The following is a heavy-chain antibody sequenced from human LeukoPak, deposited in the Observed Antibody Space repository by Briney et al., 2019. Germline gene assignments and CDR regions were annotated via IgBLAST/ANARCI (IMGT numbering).Heavy chain of an antibody. CDR3: AKDMDYVFDY. CDR2: ISGSGGST. J-gene: IGHJ4*02. D-gene: IGHD3-10*02. V-gene: IGHV3-23*01. CDR1: GFTFSSYA. Sequence: TGGSLRLSCAASGFTFSSYAMSWVRQAPGKGLEWVSAISGSGGSTYYADSVKGRFTISRDNPKNTLYLQMNSLRAEDTAVYYCAKDMDYVFDYWGQGTLSPSPQ.